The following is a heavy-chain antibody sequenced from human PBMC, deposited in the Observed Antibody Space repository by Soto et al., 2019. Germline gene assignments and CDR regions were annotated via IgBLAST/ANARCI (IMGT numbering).Heavy chain of an antibody. Sequence: GGSLRLSCAGSGFTLSDHYIDWVRQAPGKGLEWVGRSRDKPQGYSTAYAASVKGRFTTSRDESKNSAYLQMNSLKTEDTAVYYCTRLERRDYYDRTGSSPDQYGMDVWGQGTTVTVSS. D-gene: IGHD3-22*01. CDR1: GFTLSDHY. CDR3: TRLERRDYYDRTGSSPDQYGMDV. CDR2: SRDKPQGYST. J-gene: IGHJ6*02. V-gene: IGHV3-72*01.